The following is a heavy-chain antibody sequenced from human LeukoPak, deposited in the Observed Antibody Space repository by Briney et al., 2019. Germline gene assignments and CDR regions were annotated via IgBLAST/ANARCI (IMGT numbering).Heavy chain of an antibody. CDR3: AYASVVRGVMGSDY. Sequence: ASVKASCKASGGTFSSYAISWVRLAPGQGLEWVGGIIPIFGTANYAQKFQGRVTITTDESTSTAYMELSSLRSEDTAVYYCAYASVVRGVMGSDYWGQGTLVTVSS. CDR1: GGTFSSYA. D-gene: IGHD3-10*01. J-gene: IGHJ4*02. CDR2: IIPIFGTA. V-gene: IGHV1-69*05.